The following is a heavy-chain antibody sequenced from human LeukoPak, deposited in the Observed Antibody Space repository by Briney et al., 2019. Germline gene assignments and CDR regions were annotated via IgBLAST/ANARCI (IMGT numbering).Heavy chain of an antibody. CDR1: GFTFSSHW. V-gene: IGHV3-7*01. Sequence: GGSLRLSCAASGFTFSSHWMSWVRRAPGKGLEWVANIKKDGSEKYYVDAVKGRFTISRDNAKTSLYLQMNSLRAEDTAVYYCARDLSGIAGYTYGRGIDYWGQGTLVTVSS. CDR3: ARDLSGIAGYTYGRGIDY. J-gene: IGHJ4*02. D-gene: IGHD5-18*01. CDR2: IKKDGSEK.